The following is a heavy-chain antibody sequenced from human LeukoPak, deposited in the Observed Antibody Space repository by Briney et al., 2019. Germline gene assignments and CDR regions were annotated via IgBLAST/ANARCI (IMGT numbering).Heavy chain of an antibody. CDR1: GGTFSSYA. CDR3: ARRDFWSGYGPAYYYYYGMDV. D-gene: IGHD3-3*01. Sequence: SVKVSCKASGGTFSSYAISWVRQAPGQGLEWMGRIIPILGIANYAQKFQGRVTITADKSTSTAYMELSSLRSEDTAVYYCARRDFWSGYGPAYYYYYGMDVWGQGTTVTVSS. CDR2: IIPILGIA. V-gene: IGHV1-69*04. J-gene: IGHJ6*02.